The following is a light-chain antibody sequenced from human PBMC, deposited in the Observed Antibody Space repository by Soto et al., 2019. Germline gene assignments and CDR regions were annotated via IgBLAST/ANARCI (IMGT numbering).Light chain of an antibody. CDR3: QKCDSATLT. Sequence: DIQRTQSPSTLSASVGDRVTITCRASQSVSRWLAWYQKKPGKHPKVLIYDASSLGSGVPSRFSGSGSGTEFNLTISRLQTDDFATYECQKCDSATLTFGGETKVDIK. V-gene: IGKV1-5*01. CDR1: QSVSRW. CDR2: DAS. J-gene: IGKJ4*01.